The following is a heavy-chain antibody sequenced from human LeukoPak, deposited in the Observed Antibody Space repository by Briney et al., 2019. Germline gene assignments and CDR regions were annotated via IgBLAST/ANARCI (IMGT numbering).Heavy chain of an antibody. D-gene: IGHD5-18*01. CDR2: IYPGDSDT. Sequence: GESLKISCMGSGYSFTSYWIGWVRQMPGKGLEWMGIIYPGDSDTRYSPSFQGQVTISADKSISTAYLQWSSLKASDTAMYYCASTRGYSYGYPRYYFDYWGQGTLVTVSS. J-gene: IGHJ4*02. CDR1: GYSFTSYW. CDR3: ASTRGYSYGYPRYYFDY. V-gene: IGHV5-51*01.